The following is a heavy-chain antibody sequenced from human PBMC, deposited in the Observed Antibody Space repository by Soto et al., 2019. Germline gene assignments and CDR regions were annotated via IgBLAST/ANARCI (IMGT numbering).Heavy chain of an antibody. CDR3: AKQQGPGTPYYYAMDV. CDR1: GFTFSSYA. D-gene: IGHD1-1*01. J-gene: IGHJ6*02. Sequence: GGSLRLSSAASGFTFSSYAMSWVRQARGMGLEWVSVIRNSGDRTYYADSVKGRFTISRDNSKNTLYMQMNSLRAEDTAVYYCAKQQGPGTPYYYAMDVWGQGTTVTVSS. CDR2: IRNSGDRT. V-gene: IGHV3-23*01.